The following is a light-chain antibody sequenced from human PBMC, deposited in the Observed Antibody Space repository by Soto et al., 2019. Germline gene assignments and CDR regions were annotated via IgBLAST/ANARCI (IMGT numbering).Light chain of an antibody. Sequence: EIVMTQSPATLSVSPGERATLSCRASQSVFSSLAWYQQKPGQAPRLLIYGAATRATGIPARFSGSGCGTEFTLTISGLQSEDFAVYYCQQYHNWPAFGQGTKVEIK. CDR2: GAA. V-gene: IGKV3-15*01. J-gene: IGKJ1*01. CDR1: QSVFSS. CDR3: QQYHNWPA.